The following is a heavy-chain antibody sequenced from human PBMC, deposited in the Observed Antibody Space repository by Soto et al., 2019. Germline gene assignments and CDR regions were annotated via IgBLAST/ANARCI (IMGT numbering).Heavy chain of an antibody. Sequence: SETLSLTCTVSSAPISSHYWNWIRQPPGKGLEWIGSTYYSGNTNCSPSLKSRVTISVDTSKKQFSLKLSSVTAADTAMYYCARGYCSSTSCYEFDYWGQGTLVTVS. J-gene: IGHJ4*02. D-gene: IGHD2-2*01. CDR3: ARGYCSSTSCYEFDY. CDR2: TYYSGNT. CDR1: SAPISSHY. V-gene: IGHV4-59*11.